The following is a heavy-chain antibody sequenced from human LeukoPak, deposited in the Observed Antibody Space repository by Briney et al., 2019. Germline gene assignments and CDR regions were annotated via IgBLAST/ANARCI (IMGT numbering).Heavy chain of an antibody. D-gene: IGHD6-19*01. Sequence: PGGSLRLSCAASGFTFSSYAMSWFRQAPGKGLEWVSAISGSGGSTYYADSVKGRFTISRDNSKNTLYLQMNSLRAEDTAVYYCAKDSSGWYGENYWGQGTLVTVSS. J-gene: IGHJ4*02. V-gene: IGHV3-23*01. CDR1: GFTFSSYA. CDR3: AKDSSGWYGENY. CDR2: ISGSGGST.